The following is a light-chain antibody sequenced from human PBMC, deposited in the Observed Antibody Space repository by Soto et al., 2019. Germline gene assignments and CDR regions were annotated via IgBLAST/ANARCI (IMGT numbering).Light chain of an antibody. CDR2: GAS. Sequence: EIVLTQSPGTLSLSPGERATLSCRASQSVSSSYFAWYQQKPGQAPRLLIYGASSRATGIPDRFSGSGSGTDFTLTINRLEPEDFAVYYCQQYGSSPYTFGQGTKLESK. CDR3: QQYGSSPYT. J-gene: IGKJ2*01. V-gene: IGKV3-20*01. CDR1: QSVSSSY.